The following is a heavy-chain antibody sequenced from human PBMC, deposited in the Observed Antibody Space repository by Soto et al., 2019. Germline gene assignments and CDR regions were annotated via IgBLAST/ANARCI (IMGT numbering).Heavy chain of an antibody. V-gene: IGHV4-39*01. Sequence: QLQLQQSGPGLVKPSETLSLTCTVSGGSISSSSYYWGWIRQPPGKGLEWIGSFYYSGSTYYNPSLMSRVTISVDTSKNQFSLKLISVTAADTAVYYCARLYGGNLFDYRGQGTLVTVSS. CDR2: FYYSGST. CDR3: ARLYGGNLFDY. D-gene: IGHD4-17*01. CDR1: GGSISSSSYY. J-gene: IGHJ4*02.